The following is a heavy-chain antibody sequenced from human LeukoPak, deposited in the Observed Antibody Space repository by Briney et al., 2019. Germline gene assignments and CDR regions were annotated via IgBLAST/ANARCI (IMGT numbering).Heavy chain of an antibody. CDR2: IHYSGST. CDR1: GDSVSRGYYY. CDR3: ARDAIGSNWYGTWFDP. Sequence: PSETLSLTCTVSGDSVSRGYYYWSWIRQSPGKGLEWIAYIHYSGSTDYNPSLESRVTILIDTSKNHFSLKLSSVTAADTAVYYCARDAIGSNWYGTWFDPWGQGTLVTVSS. D-gene: IGHD6-13*01. V-gene: IGHV4-61*03. J-gene: IGHJ5*02.